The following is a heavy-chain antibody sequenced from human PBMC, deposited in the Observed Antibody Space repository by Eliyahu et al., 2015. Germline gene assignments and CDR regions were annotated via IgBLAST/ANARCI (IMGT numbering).Heavy chain of an antibody. Sequence: EEQLVQSGGGLVXPGESLRLSCXASGFILSAYWMSWVRXVPGKGLVWGXHINNDGSTTTYXDSVKGRFTVSGDXAKNTLYLHINSLRVEDTAVYYCAKGGYMHALDVWGQGTTVTVSS. CDR3: AKGGYMHALDV. J-gene: IGHJ6*02. CDR2: INNDGSTT. D-gene: IGHD2-2*02. V-gene: IGHV3-74*01. CDR1: GFILSAYW.